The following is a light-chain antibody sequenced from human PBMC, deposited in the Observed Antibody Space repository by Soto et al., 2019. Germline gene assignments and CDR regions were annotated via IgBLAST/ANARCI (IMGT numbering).Light chain of an antibody. CDR1: QSVSSK. V-gene: IGKV3-15*01. CDR2: GAS. CDR3: QQYNNWPGT. J-gene: IGKJ1*01. Sequence: EIVLTQSPGTLSVSPGERATLSCRASQSVSSKLAWYQQKPGQAPRLLFYGASTGATGIPARFSGSGSETEFTLSISSLQSEDFAVYYCQQYNNWPGTFGQGTRWISN.